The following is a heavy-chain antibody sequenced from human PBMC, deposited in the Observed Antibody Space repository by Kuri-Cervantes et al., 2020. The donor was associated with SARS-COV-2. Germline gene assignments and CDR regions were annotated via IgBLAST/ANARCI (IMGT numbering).Heavy chain of an antibody. CDR2: IGPSSSNI. Sequence: ETLSLTCVVSGFTFSEYSMNWVRQAPGKGLEWVSYIGPSSSNIYYADSVKGRFTISRDNAKNLLYLQMNSLRAEDTAVYYCARDLGSRLAARGDWGQGTLVTVSS. CDR1: GFTFSEYS. D-gene: IGHD6-6*01. CDR3: ARDLGSRLAARGD. J-gene: IGHJ4*02. V-gene: IGHV3-48*01.